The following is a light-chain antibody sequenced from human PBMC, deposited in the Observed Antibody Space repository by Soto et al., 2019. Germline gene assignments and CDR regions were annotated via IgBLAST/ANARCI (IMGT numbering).Light chain of an antibody. CDR3: TSYTSSSTPLYV. Sequence: QSALTQPASVSGSPGQSITISCTGTSSDVGDSNYVSWYQHHPGKAPKVIIYGVSNRPSGVSNRFSGSKSGNTASLAISGLQAEDEADYYCTSYTSSSTPLYVFGTGTKLTVL. CDR1: SSDVGDSNY. J-gene: IGLJ1*01. CDR2: GVS. V-gene: IGLV2-14*03.